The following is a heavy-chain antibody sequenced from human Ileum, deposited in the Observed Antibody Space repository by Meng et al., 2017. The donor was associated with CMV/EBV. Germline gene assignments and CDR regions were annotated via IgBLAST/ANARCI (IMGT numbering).Heavy chain of an antibody. D-gene: IGHD3-16*02. J-gene: IGHJ4*01. CDR2: IYYSGNT. CDR3: ARQYDYVWGSYRTHFDY. V-gene: IGHV4-38-2*02. CDR1: GYSISSGYY. Sequence: SETLSLTCTVSGYSISSGYYWGWIRQPPGKGLEWIGSIYYSGNTYYNPSLTSRVTISVDTSKNQFSLKLSSVTAADTAVYFCARQYDYVWGSYRTHFDYWGHGTLVTVSS.